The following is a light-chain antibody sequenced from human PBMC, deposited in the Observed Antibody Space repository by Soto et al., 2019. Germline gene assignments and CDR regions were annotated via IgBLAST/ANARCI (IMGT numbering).Light chain of an antibody. CDR1: QSVSSY. CDR2: DAS. CDR3: QQHSDWPLT. J-gene: IGKJ4*01. V-gene: IGKV3-11*01. Sequence: IVLTQSPATLSLSPGERATLSCRASQSVSSYLAWYQQKPGQAPRLLIYDASNRATGIPARFSGSGSGTDFTLTISSLEPEDFAVYYCQQHSDWPLTFGGGTKLEI.